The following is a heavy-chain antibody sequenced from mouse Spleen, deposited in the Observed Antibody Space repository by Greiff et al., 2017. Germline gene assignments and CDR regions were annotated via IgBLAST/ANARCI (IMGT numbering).Heavy chain of an antibody. J-gene: IGHJ2*01. Sequence: VQLKESGPELVKPGASVKISCKASGYSFTDYNMNWVKQSNGKSLEWIGIINPNYDTTSYNQKFKGKATLTVDQSSSTAYMQLNSLTSEDSAVYYCARYVNSFFDYWGQGTTLTVSS. CDR3: ARYVNSFFDY. V-gene: IGHV1-39*01. D-gene: IGHD2-1*01. CDR2: INPNYDTT. CDR1: GYSFTDYN.